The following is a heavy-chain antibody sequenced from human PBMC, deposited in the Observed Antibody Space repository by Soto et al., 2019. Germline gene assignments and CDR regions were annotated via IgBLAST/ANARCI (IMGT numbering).Heavy chain of an antibody. CDR3: AKVRLGKLRAPNWIDP. Sequence: LRLSCAASGFTFSNYAMSWVRQAPGKGLECVSSISANGITTYYADSVKGRFTISRDNSKNTVYVQMNTLRPEDTAMYYCAKVRLGKLRAPNWIDPWGQGTLVTVSS. D-gene: IGHD3-22*01. CDR1: GFTFSNYA. J-gene: IGHJ5*02. CDR2: ISANGITT. V-gene: IGHV3-23*01.